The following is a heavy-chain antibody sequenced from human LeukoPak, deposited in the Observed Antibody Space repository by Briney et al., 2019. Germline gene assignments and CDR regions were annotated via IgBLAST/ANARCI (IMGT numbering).Heavy chain of an antibody. J-gene: IGHJ4*02. D-gene: IGHD3-16*02. CDR3: ARVKITFGGVIDLFDY. CDR2: ISAYNGNT. CDR1: GYTFTSYG. Sequence: ASVKVSCKASGYTFTSYGISWVRQAPGQGLEWMGWISAYNGNTNYAQKLQGRVTITTDTSTSTAYMELRSLRSDDTAVYYCARVKITFGGVIDLFDYWGQGTLVTVSS. V-gene: IGHV1-18*04.